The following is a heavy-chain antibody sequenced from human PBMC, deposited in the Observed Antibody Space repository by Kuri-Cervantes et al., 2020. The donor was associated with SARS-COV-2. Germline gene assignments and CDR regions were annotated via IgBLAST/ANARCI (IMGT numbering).Heavy chain of an antibody. V-gene: IGHV3-21*01. CDR2: ISSSSSYI. CDR1: GFTFDDYA. Sequence: GESLKISCAASGFTFDDYAMHWVRQAPGKGLEWVSSISSSSSYIYYADSVKGRFTISRDNAKNSLYLQMNSLRAEDTAVYYCARRIRIAARPHYMDVWGKGTTVTVSS. CDR3: ARRIRIAARPHYMDV. J-gene: IGHJ6*03. D-gene: IGHD6-6*01.